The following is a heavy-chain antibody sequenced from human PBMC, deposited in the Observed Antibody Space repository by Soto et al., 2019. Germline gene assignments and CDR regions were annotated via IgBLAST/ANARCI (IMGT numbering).Heavy chain of an antibody. J-gene: IGHJ4*02. Sequence: EVQLVESGGGLVQPGRSLRLSCAASGFTFSNYAMHWVRQAPGKGLEWVSLITWNSGSLSYADSVKVRFTISRDNAKNSLYLDMNSLRPEDTDLYYCAPSFGSGSYPFDSWGQGTLVTVSS. CDR2: ITWNSGSL. CDR1: GFTFSNYA. V-gene: IGHV3-9*01. CDR3: APSFGSGSYPFDS. D-gene: IGHD3-10*01.